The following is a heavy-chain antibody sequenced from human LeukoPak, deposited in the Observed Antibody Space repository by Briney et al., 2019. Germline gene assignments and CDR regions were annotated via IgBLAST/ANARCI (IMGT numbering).Heavy chain of an antibody. J-gene: IGHJ4*02. CDR3: ARDPATGDVDY. CDR2: IYYSGST. D-gene: IGHD2-21*02. Sequence: SETLSLTCTVSGVSISSYYWSWIRQPPGKGLEWIGYIYYSGSTNYNPSLKSRVTISVDTSKNQFSLKLSSVTAADTAVYYCARDPATGDVDYWGQGTLVTVSS. CDR1: GVSISSYY. V-gene: IGHV4-59*01.